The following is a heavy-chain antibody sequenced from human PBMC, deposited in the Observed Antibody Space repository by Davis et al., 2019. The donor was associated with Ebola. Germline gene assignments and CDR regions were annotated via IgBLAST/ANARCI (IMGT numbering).Heavy chain of an antibody. CDR1: GYTFSRYA. CDR2: INTNTGNP. Sequence: AASVKVSCKASGYTFSRYAMNWVRQAPGQGLEWMGWINTNTGNPTYAQGFTGRFVFSLDTSVSTAYLQISSLKAEDTAVYYCARDHSRGWFGELLLLRGYGMDVWGKGTTVTVSS. CDR3: ARDHSRGWFGELLLLRGYGMDV. D-gene: IGHD3-10*01. J-gene: IGHJ6*04. V-gene: IGHV7-4-1*02.